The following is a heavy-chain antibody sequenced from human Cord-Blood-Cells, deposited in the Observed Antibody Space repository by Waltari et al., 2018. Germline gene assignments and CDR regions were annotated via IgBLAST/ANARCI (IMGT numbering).Heavy chain of an antibody. CDR3: ARDMAAAGAFDI. V-gene: IGHV3-33*01. CDR2: IWYDGSNK. Sequence: QVQLVESGGGVVQPGRSWRRSCAGSGFTFSSYGMHWVRQAPGKGLEWVAVIWYDGSNKYYADSVKGRFTISRDNSKNTLYLQMNSLRAEDTAVYYCARDMAAAGAFDIWGQGTMVTVSS. J-gene: IGHJ3*02. CDR1: GFTFSSYG. D-gene: IGHD6-13*01.